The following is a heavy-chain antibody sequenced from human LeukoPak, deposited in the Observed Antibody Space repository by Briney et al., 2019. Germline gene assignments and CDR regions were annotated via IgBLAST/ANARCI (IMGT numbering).Heavy chain of an antibody. V-gene: IGHV1-69*04. J-gene: IGHJ6*02. CDR3: AGNPLGTEMLMGYYYYGMDV. Sequence: ASVKVSCKASGGTFSSHALSWVRQAPGQGLEWMGRIIPMFGVTNYAQNFQGRFTITADKSTTTVYMELTSLRSEDTAAYYCAGNPLGTEMLMGYYYYGMDVWGQGTTVTVSS. CDR1: GGTFSSHA. D-gene: IGHD3-16*01. CDR2: IIPMFGVT.